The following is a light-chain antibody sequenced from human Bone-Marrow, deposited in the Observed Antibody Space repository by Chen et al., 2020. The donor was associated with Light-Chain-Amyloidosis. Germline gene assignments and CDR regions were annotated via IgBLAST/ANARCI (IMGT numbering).Light chain of an antibody. CDR1: SLRSYY. CDR2: GKH. V-gene: IGLV3-19*01. CDR3: NSRDSSGNPYV. Sequence: SSELTQDPAVSVALGQTVRITCQGDSLRSYYASWYQQKPGQAPVLVIYGKHNRPSGIPDRFSGSSSGNTASLTITGAQAEDEADYYCNSRDSSGNPYVFGTGTKVTVL. J-gene: IGLJ1*01.